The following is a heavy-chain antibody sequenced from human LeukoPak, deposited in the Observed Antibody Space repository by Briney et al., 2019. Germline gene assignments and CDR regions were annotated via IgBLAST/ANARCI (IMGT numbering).Heavy chain of an antibody. Sequence: GGSLRLSCEASGFTFSSYAMSWVRQAPGEGLEWVSAISGSGGSTYYADSVKGRFTISRDNSKNTLYLQMNSLRAEDTAVYYCAKVEVLTVTPWYFDLWGRGTLVTVSS. D-gene: IGHD4-17*01. V-gene: IGHV3-23*01. CDR3: AKVEVLTVTPWYFDL. J-gene: IGHJ2*01. CDR2: ISGSGGST. CDR1: GFTFSSYA.